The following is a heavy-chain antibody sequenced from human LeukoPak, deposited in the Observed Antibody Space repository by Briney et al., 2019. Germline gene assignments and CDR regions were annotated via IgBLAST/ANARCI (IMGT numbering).Heavy chain of an antibody. CDR3: ARHNLRIAAAGTDY. CDR2: IYYSGST. Sequence: SETLSLTCTVSGGSISSYYWSWIRQPPGKGQEWIGYIYYSGSTNYNPSLKSRVTISVDTSKNQFSLKLSSVTAADTAVCYCARHNLRIAAAGTDYWGQGTLVTVSS. D-gene: IGHD6-13*01. J-gene: IGHJ4*02. CDR1: GGSISSYY. V-gene: IGHV4-59*08.